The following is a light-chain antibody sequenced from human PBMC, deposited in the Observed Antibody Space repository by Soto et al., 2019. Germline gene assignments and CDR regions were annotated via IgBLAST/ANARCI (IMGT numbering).Light chain of an antibody. J-gene: IGLJ1*01. CDR3: SSFTTSSTFV. CDR2: DVS. CDR1: SSDVGRYNY. V-gene: IGLV2-14*01. Sequence: QSVLAQPASVSGSPGLSITISCTGTSSDVGRYNYVSWFQQHPGKAPKLLIYDVSNWPSGVSDRFSGSKSGNTASLTISGLQAEDEADYYCSSFTTSSTFVFGTGTKLTVL.